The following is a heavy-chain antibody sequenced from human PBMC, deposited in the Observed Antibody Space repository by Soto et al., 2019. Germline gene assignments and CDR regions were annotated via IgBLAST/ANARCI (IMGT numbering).Heavy chain of an antibody. CDR1: GLTFSSYA. J-gene: IGHJ4*02. Sequence: PGGSLRVSCAASGLTFSSYAITWVGEAPGKGVGWVSGISGSGGNTYYADPVKGRFTISRDNSKNTLYLQRNSLRAEDTALYYCAKDRNDVDYHGSESYSYWGQGTLVTVSS. CDR3: AKDRNDVDYHGSESYSY. CDR2: ISGSGGNT. V-gene: IGHV3-23*01. D-gene: IGHD3-10*01.